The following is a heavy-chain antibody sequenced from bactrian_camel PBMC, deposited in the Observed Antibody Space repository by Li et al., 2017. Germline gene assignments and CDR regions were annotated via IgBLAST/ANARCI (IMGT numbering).Heavy chain of an antibody. D-gene: IGHD4*01. J-gene: IGHJ4*01. V-gene: IGHV3S53*01. Sequence: HVQLVESGGGLVQPGGSLRLSCAASGFTFSLHWMSWYRQSPGKEREKVSTIRRDGATTYTDSVKGRFTISKDNTKNTVSLEMNSLQPEDTAVYYCAADVSCAEMPVFKRLDTVRYNYWGQGTQVTVS. CDR1: GFTFSLHW. CDR3: AADVSCAEMPVFKRLDTVRYNY. CDR2: IRRDGAT.